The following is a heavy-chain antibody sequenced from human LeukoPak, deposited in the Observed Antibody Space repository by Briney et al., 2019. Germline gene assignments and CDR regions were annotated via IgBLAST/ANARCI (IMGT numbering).Heavy chain of an antibody. CDR1: GYTFTGYY. CDR3: ARVFRRFGEQLGY. J-gene: IGHJ4*02. Sequence: GASVKVSCKASGYTFTGYYMHWVRQAPGQGLEWMGWINPNSGGTNYAQKFQGRVTMTRDTSISTAYMELSRLRSDDTAVYYCARVFRRFGEQLGYWGQGTLVTVSS. V-gene: IGHV1-2*02. D-gene: IGHD3-10*01. CDR2: INPNSGGT.